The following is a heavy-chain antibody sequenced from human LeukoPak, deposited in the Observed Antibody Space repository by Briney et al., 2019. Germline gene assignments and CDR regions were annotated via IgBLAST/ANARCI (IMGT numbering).Heavy chain of an antibody. CDR1: GFTFSSYG. Sequence: GGSLRLSCAASGFTFSSYGMHWVRQAPGKGLEWMAVIRYVGSDKYYADSVKGRFTISRDNSKNTLYLQMNILRAEDTAVYYCARDGGYCRSTSCQDSNWFDPWGQGTLVTVSS. J-gene: IGHJ5*02. D-gene: IGHD2-2*01. CDR2: IRYVGSDK. V-gene: IGHV3-30*12. CDR3: ARDGGYCRSTSCQDSNWFDP.